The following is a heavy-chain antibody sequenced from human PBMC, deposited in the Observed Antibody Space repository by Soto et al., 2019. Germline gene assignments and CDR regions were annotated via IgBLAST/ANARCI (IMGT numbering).Heavy chain of an antibody. CDR1: GFTFSDYW. Sequence: EAQLVESGGGLVQPGGSLRLSCAASGFTFSDYWMHWFRQVPGKGLVWVSRVQNDGSGPSYADSVKGRFTIFRDNAKNTLYLQMNTLRVEDTAVYYCSREVAHRVGDCLFLWGQGTLVTVSS. D-gene: IGHD2-21*01. CDR3: SREVAHRVGDCLFL. V-gene: IGHV3-74*01. J-gene: IGHJ4*02. CDR2: VQNDGSGP.